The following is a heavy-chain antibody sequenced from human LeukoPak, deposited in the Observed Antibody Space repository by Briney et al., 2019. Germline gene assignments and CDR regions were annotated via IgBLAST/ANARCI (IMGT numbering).Heavy chain of an antibody. CDR1: GGTFSSYA. D-gene: IGHD3-22*01. J-gene: IGHJ6*02. Sequence: SVKVSCKASGGTFSSYAISWVRQAPGQGLEWMGRIIPIRGIANYAQKFQGRVTITADKSTSTAYMELSSLRSEDTAVYYCARVYYYDSSGYARYYYYGMDVWGQGTTVTVSS. V-gene: IGHV1-69*04. CDR2: IIPIRGIA. CDR3: ARVYYYDSSGYARYYYYGMDV.